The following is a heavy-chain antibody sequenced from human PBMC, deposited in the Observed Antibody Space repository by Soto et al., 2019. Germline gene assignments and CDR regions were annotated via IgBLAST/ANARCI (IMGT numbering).Heavy chain of an antibody. J-gene: IGHJ6*02. D-gene: IGHD1-20*01. CDR3: ARHGRVLTGTESGMDV. CDR1: GYSFTSYW. CDR2: IYPGDSDT. V-gene: IGHV5-51*01. Sequence: VESLKISCKGSGYSFTSYWIRWVRQMPGKGLEWMGIIYPGDSDTRYSPSFQGQVTISADKSISTAYLQWSSLKASDTAMYSCARHGRVLTGTESGMDVWGQGTTVTVSS.